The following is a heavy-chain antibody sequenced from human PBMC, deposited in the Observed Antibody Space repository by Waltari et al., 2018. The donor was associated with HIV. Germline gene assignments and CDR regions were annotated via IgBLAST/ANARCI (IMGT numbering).Heavy chain of an antibody. J-gene: IGHJ4*02. Sequence: EVQLVQSGPEVKKPGESPKISCKGSGYSFTNYWIDWVRQMPGKGLEWMGTISPTDSETRYSPSFQGQFTISVDKSISTAYLQWSSLKASDSAIYYCARHTVDRYGDYLELWGQGTLVTVSS. D-gene: IGHD4-17*01. V-gene: IGHV5-51*01. CDR1: GYSFTNYW. CDR2: ISPTDSET. CDR3: ARHTVDRYGDYLEL.